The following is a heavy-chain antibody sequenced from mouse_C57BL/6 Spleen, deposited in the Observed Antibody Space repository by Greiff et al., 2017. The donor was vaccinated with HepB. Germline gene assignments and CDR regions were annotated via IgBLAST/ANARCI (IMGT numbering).Heavy chain of an antibody. CDR3: AKEDGQGWLEY. CDR2: IYPGSGST. V-gene: IGHV1-55*01. Sequence: QVQLQQPGAELVKPGASVKMSCKASGYTFTSYWITWVKQRPGQGLEWIGDIYPGSGSTNYNEKFKSKATLTVDTSSNTAYMQLSSLTTEDSAVYYWAKEDGQGWLEYWGQETPVTVSA. CDR1: GYTFTSYW. J-gene: IGHJ3*01. D-gene: IGHD2-3*01.